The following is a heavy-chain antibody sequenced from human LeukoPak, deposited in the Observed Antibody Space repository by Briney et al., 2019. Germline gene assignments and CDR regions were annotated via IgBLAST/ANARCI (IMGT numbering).Heavy chain of an antibody. CDR3: ARGRTAHYDFWTPFDP. D-gene: IGHD3-3*01. Sequence: ASVKVSCKASGYTFTSYDINWVRQATGPGLEWMGWMNPNSGNTGYAQKFQGRITITRNTSISTAYMELSSLRSEDTAVYYCARGRTAHYDFWTPFDPWGQGTLVTVSS. CDR1: GYTFTSYD. CDR2: MNPNSGNT. J-gene: IGHJ5*02. V-gene: IGHV1-8*03.